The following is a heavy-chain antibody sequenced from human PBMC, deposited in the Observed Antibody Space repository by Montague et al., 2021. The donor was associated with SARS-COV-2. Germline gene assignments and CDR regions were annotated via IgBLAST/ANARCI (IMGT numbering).Heavy chain of an antibody. D-gene: IGHD3-10*01. CDR2: ISYSGST. Sequence: TLSLTCTVSAGSISTNSYYWAWIRQPPGKGLEWIGSISYSGSTYFKPSLESRLTMSVDTSKNHFSLKLSSVTAADTAVYYCARLWDFYGSGSYKNSWFDPWGQGTRVTVSS. CDR1: AGSISTNSYY. CDR3: ARLWDFYGSGSYKNSWFDP. V-gene: IGHV4-39*02. J-gene: IGHJ5*02.